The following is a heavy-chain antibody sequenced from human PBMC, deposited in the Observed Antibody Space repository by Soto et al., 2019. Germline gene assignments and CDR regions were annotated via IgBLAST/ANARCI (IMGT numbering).Heavy chain of an antibody. V-gene: IGHV2-5*01. D-gene: IGHD3-16*01. CDR3: AHSTGGTLDY. CDR2: IYLNDDK. J-gene: IGHJ4*02. Sequence: QITLKESGPTLVKPTQTLTLTCNVSGFSLSTSGVGVGWIRQPPGKALAWLALIYLNDDKRYSPSLKSRLTITKDTAKNQVVLTMTNMDPVDTATYYCAHSTGGTLDYWGQGTLVTVSS. CDR1: GFSLSTSGVG.